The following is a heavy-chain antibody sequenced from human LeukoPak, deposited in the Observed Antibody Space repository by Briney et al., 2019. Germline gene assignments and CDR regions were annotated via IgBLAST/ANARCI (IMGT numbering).Heavy chain of an antibody. D-gene: IGHD3-10*01. J-gene: IGHJ5*02. CDR3: ARESNYYGSGTGWFDP. CDR2: IYYSGST. Sequence: SETLSLTCTVSGGSISSSSYYWGWIRQPPGKGLEWIGSIYYSGSTYYNPSLKSRVTISVDTSKNQFSLKLSSVTAADTAVYYCARESNYYGSGTGWFDPWGQGTLVTVSS. V-gene: IGHV4-39*07. CDR1: GGSISSSSYY.